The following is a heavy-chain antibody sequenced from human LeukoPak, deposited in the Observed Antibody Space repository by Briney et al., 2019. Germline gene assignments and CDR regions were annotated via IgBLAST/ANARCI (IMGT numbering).Heavy chain of an antibody. CDR2: INAGSGYT. CDR3: ARASSGSLSTWFGELFDWYDP. Sequence: ASVKVSCKASGYTFSTHAMHWLRQAPGQRPEWMGWINAGSGYTKYSQKFQGRVTISRDTSASTVYMELRSLGSEDTAVYYCARASSGSLSTWFGELFDWYDPWGQGTLVTVSS. CDR1: GYTFSTHA. D-gene: IGHD3-10*01. J-gene: IGHJ5*02. V-gene: IGHV1-3*01.